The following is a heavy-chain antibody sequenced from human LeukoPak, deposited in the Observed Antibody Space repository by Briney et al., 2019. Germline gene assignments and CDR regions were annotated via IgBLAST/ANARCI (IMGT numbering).Heavy chain of an antibody. Sequence: GGSLRLSCAASGFTFSSYSMNWVRQAPGKGLEWVSSISSSSSYIYYADSVKGRFTISRDNDKNSLYLQMNSLRAEDTAVYYCARAGGYSSGWLAYWGQGTLVTVSS. CDR3: ARAGGYSSGWLAY. J-gene: IGHJ4*02. CDR1: GFTFSSYS. D-gene: IGHD6-19*01. V-gene: IGHV3-21*01. CDR2: ISSSSSYI.